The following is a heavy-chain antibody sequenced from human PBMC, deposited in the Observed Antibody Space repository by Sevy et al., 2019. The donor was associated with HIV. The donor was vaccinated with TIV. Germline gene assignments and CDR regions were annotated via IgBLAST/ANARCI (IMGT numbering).Heavy chain of an antibody. CDR1: GYSINSGYY. J-gene: IGHJ3*02. CDR2: MYRGGST. CDR3: AADSGNYYGAFDI. D-gene: IGHD1-26*01. V-gene: IGHV4-38-2*01. Sequence: SETLSLTCAVSGYSINSGYYWGWVRQPPGKGLEWIGSMYRGGSTYYNPSLKSRVTISVDTSKNKFSLKLSSVTAADTAVYYCAADSGNYYGAFDIWGQGTMVTVSS.